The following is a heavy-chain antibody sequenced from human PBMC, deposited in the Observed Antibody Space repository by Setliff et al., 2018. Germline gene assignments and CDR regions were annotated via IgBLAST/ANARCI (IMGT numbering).Heavy chain of an antibody. V-gene: IGHV3-23*01. D-gene: IGHD4-4*01. CDR2: ISGSGGST. Sequence: PGGSLRLSCAASGFTFSSYAMSWVRQAPGKGLEWVSAISGSGGSTYYADSVKGRFTISRDNSKNTLFLQMNSLRADDTAVYYCARSTETFSGEDFYFFYYMDVWGKGTTVTVSS. CDR1: GFTFSSYA. CDR3: ARSTETFSGEDFYFFYYMDV. J-gene: IGHJ6*03.